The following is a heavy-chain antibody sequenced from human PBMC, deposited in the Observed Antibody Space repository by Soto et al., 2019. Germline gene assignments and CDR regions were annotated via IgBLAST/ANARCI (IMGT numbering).Heavy chain of an antibody. J-gene: IGHJ4*02. Sequence: VQLVESGGGVVQPGRSLRLSCAASGFTFSSYGMHWVRQAPGKGLEWVAVIWYDGSNKYYADSVKGRFTISRDNSKNTLYLQMNSLRAEDTAVYYCARDGALYCTNGVCYYDYWGQGTLVTVSS. D-gene: IGHD2-8*01. CDR3: ARDGALYCTNGVCYYDY. CDR1: GFTFSSYG. CDR2: IWYDGSNK. V-gene: IGHV3-33*01.